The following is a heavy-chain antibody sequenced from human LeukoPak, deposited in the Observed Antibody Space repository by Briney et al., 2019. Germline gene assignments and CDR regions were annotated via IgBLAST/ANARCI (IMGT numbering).Heavy chain of an antibody. CDR3: ARVLYGDYPIDY. CDR2: ISYSGIT. CDR1: GGSVSSGSYY. Sequence: TSETLSLTCTVSGGSVSSGSYYWSWLRQPPGKGLEWIGYISYSGITNYNPTLKSRVTMSVDTSKNQFSLKLSAVTAADTAVYYCARVLYGDYPIDYWGPGTLVTVSS. J-gene: IGHJ4*02. D-gene: IGHD4-17*01. V-gene: IGHV4-61*01.